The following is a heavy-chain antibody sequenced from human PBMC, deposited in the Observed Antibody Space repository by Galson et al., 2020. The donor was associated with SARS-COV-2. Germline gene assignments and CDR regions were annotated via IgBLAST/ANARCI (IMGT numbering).Heavy chain of an antibody. D-gene: IGHD3-3*01. CDR2: ISGSGGST. CDR1: GFTFSSYA. V-gene: IGHV3-23*01. CDR3: WSGYYVSYYYYMDV. J-gene: IGHJ6*03. Sequence: LSLTCAASGFTFSSYAMSWVRQAPGKGLEWVSAISGSGGSTYYADSVKGRFTISRDNSKNTLYLQMNSLRAEDTAVYYCWSGYYVSYYYYMDVWGKGTTVTVSS.